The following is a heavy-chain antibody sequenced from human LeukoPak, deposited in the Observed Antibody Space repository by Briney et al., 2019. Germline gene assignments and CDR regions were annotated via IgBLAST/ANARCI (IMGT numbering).Heavy chain of an antibody. V-gene: IGHV3-23*01. Sequence: PGVSLRLSCAASGFTFSSYAISWVRQAPGKGLEWVSGISGTGGNTSYADSVKGRFTISRDNSKNTLYLQMNSLRAEDTAVFYCAKDREYSGSYRPGPTRYYYGMDVWGQGTTVT. CDR1: GFTFSSYA. J-gene: IGHJ6*02. CDR3: AKDREYSGSYRPGPTRYYYGMDV. D-gene: IGHD1-26*01. CDR2: ISGTGGNT.